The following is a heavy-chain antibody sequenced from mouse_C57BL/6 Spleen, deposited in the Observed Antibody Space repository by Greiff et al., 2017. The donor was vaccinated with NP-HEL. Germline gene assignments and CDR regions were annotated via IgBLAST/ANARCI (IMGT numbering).Heavy chain of an antibody. CDR1: GYTFTSYW. D-gene: IGHD3-1*01. J-gene: IGHJ1*03. V-gene: IGHV1-53*01. CDR2: INPSNGGT. CDR3: ARSGTWDWYFDV. Sequence: QVQLQQSGTELVKPGASVKLSCKASGYTFTSYWMHWVKQRPGQGLEWIGNINPSNGGTNYNEKFKSKATLTVDKSSSTAYMQLSSLTSEDSAVYYCARSGTWDWYFDVWGTGTTVTVSS.